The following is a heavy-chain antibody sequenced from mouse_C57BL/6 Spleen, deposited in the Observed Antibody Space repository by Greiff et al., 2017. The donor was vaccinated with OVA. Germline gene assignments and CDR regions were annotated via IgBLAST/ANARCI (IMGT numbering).Heavy chain of an antibody. Sequence: QVQLQQSGAELVRPGTSVKVSCKASGYAFTNYLIEWVKQRPGQGLEWIGVINPGSGGTNYNEKFKGKATLTADNSSSTAYMQLSSLTSEDSAVYFCARGDSYYVDYWGQGTTLTVSS. CDR1: GYAFTNYL. J-gene: IGHJ2*01. V-gene: IGHV1-54*01. CDR2: INPGSGGT. CDR3: ARGDSYYVDY.